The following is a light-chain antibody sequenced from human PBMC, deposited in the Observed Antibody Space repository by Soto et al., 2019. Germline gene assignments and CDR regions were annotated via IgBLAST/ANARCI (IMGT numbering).Light chain of an antibody. Sequence: DIQMTQSPSTLSASVGDRVTITCRASQSISRCLAWNQKNPGKAPKLLIYKASSLESGVPSRFSRSGSGTEFTLTISSLQPDDFATYYCQQYNSYSSWTFGQGTKVEIK. J-gene: IGKJ1*01. CDR2: KAS. CDR1: QSISRC. V-gene: IGKV1-5*03. CDR3: QQYNSYSSWT.